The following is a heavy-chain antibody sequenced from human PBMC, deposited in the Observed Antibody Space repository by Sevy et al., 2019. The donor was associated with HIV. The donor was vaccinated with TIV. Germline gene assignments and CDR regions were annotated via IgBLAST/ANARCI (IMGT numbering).Heavy chain of an antibody. J-gene: IGHJ6*02. Sequence: GGSLRLSCAASGFTFTYTWMNWVRQAPGKGLEWVGRIRSKTDGGTTDYAAPVKGRFTISRDDSKNTLFLQMNSLKTEDTAVYYCTTSTQVDYCGMDVWGQGTTVTVSS. CDR1: GFTFTYTW. CDR3: TTSTQVDYCGMDV. D-gene: IGHD4-4*01. V-gene: IGHV3-15*07. CDR2: IRSKTDGGTT.